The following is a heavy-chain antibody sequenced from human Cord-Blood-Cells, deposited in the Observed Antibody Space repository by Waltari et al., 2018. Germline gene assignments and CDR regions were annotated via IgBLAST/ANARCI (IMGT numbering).Heavy chain of an antibody. J-gene: IGHJ6*02. Sequence: QVQLVQSGAEVKKPGASVKVSCKASGYTFTSYGISWVRQAPGQGLEWMEWISAYNGNTKYAQKLQCRVTMTTGTSTITAYMELRSLRSDDTAVYYCARGGGPIYYYYGMDVGGQGTTVTVSS. CDR1: GYTFTSYG. CDR2: ISAYNGNT. CDR3: ARGGGPIYYYYGMDV. D-gene: IGHD3-16*01. V-gene: IGHV1-18*01.